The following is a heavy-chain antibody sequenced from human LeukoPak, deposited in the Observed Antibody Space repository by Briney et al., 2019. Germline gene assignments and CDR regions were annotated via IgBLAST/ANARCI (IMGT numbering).Heavy chain of an antibody. CDR3: ARDNTVAANYNDY. J-gene: IGHJ4*02. D-gene: IGHD2-15*01. CDR1: GFTFSTFA. Sequence: SLRLSCAASGFTFSTFAMIWVRQPPGKGLEWVSSIFPSGGEIHYAASVRGRFTISRDNSKSTLSLQMNSLRAEDTAVYYCARDNTVAANYNDYWGQGTLVTVSS. CDR2: IFPSGGEI. V-gene: IGHV3-23*01.